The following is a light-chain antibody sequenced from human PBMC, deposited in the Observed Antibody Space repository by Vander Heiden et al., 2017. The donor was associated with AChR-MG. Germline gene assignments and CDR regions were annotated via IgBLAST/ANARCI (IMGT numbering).Light chain of an antibody. Sequence: QPALTQPPSASGTPGLRVTLPCSGRQPTIGRNAVSWYMQFPGTAPSLLIYSDSRRPSGVPERFSGSKSGTTAFLAISRLQSEDEADFFCSAWDDGLSASVFGGGTKLTVL. CDR2: SDS. V-gene: IGLV1-44*01. CDR3: SAWDDGLSASV. CDR1: QPTIGRNA. J-gene: IGLJ3*02.